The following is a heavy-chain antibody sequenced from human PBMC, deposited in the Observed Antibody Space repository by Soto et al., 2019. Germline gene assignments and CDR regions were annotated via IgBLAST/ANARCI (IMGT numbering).Heavy chain of an antibody. CDR3: AKEYSSGWLLDY. V-gene: IGHV3-30*18. D-gene: IGHD6-19*01. J-gene: IGHJ4*02. Sequence: QVQLVESGGGVVQPGRSPRLSCAASGFTFSSYGMHWVRQAPGKGLEWVAVISYDGSNKNYADSVKGRFTISRDNSRNTLYLQMNSLRAEDTAVYYCAKEYSSGWLLDYWGQGTLVTVSS. CDR1: GFTFSSYG. CDR2: ISYDGSNK.